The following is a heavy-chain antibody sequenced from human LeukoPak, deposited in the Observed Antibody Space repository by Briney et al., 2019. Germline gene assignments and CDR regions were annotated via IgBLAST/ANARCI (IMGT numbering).Heavy chain of an antibody. CDR2: IYYSGST. J-gene: IGHJ3*02. CDR1: GGSISSYY. CDR3: ARASAYGSGGYYLHAFDI. Sequence: SETLSLTCTVSGGSISSYYWSWIRQPPGKGLEWIGYIYYSGSTNYNPSLKSRVTISVDTSKNQFSLKLSSVTAADTAVYYCARASAYGSGGYYLHAFDIWGQGTVVTVSS. V-gene: IGHV4-59*01. D-gene: IGHD3-22*01.